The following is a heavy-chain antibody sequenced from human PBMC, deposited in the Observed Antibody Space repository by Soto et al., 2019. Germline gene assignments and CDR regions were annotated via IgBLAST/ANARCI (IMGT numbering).Heavy chain of an antibody. V-gene: IGHV3-21*01. D-gene: IGHD3-3*01. J-gene: IGHJ6*02. CDR3: AREVYDFWSGYYTYYGMDV. CDR1: GFTFSSYS. CDR2: ISSSSSYI. Sequence: LRLSCAASGFTFSSYSMNWVRQAPGKGLEWVSSISSSSSYIYYADSVKGRFTISRDNAKNSLYLQMNSLRAEDTAVYYCAREVYDFWSGYYTYYGMDVWGQGTTVTVSS.